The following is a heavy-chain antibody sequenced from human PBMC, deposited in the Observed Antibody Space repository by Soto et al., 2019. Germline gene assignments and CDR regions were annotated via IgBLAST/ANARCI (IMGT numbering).Heavy chain of an antibody. CDR1: GGTFSSYA. Sequence: SVKFSCKASGGTFSSYAISWVRHAPGQGLEWMGVIIPIFGTANYAQKFQGRVTITADKSTSTAYMELSSLRSEDTAVYYCARESSERITIFGVAPGWFDPWGQGTLVTVSS. CDR3: ARESSERITIFGVAPGWFDP. CDR2: IIPIFGTA. V-gene: IGHV1-69*06. J-gene: IGHJ5*02. D-gene: IGHD3-3*01.